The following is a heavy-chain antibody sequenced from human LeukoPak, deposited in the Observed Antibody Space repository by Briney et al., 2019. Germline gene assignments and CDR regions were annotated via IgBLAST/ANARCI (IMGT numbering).Heavy chain of an antibody. J-gene: IGHJ3*02. CDR1: GYTFTGYY. V-gene: IGHV1-2*02. Sequence: ASVKVSCKASGYTFTGYYMHWVRQAPGQGLEWMGWINPNSGGTNYAQKFQGRVTMTRDTSISTAYMELSRLRSDDTAVYYCAREYDILTGYPMGSAFDIWGQGTMVTVSS. D-gene: IGHD3-9*01. CDR3: AREYDILTGYPMGSAFDI. CDR2: INPNSGGT.